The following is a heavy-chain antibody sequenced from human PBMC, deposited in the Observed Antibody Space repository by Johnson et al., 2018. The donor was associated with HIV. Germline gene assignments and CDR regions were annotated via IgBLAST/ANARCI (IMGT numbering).Heavy chain of an antibody. CDR2: IYSGGST. D-gene: IGHD6-19*01. CDR3: ASTSSGWFYAFDI. Sequence: VQLVESGGGLIQPGGSLRLSCAASGFTVSSKYMSWVRQAPGKGLEWVSVIYSGGSTYYADSVKGRFTISRDNSKNTLYLQMNSLRAEDTAVYYCASTSSGWFYAFDIWGQGTMVTVSS. J-gene: IGHJ3*02. V-gene: IGHV3-66*03. CDR1: GFTVSSKY.